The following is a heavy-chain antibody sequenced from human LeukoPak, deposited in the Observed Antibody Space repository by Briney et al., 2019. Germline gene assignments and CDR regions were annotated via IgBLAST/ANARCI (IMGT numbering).Heavy chain of an antibody. V-gene: IGHV1-69*06. CDR1: GGTFSSYA. CDR3: ARAEDIVVVPAAYNHRRPESYYYYGMDV. CDR2: IIPIFGTA. D-gene: IGHD2-2*01. J-gene: IGHJ6*02. Sequence: GASVKVSCKASGGTFSSYAISWVRQGPGQGLEWMGGIIPIFGTANYAQKFQGRVTITADKSTSTAYMELSSLRSEDTAVYYCARAEDIVVVPAAYNHRRPESYYYYGMDVWGQGTTVTVSS.